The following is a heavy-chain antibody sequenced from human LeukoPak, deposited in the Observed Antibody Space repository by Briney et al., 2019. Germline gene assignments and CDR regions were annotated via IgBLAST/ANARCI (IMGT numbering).Heavy chain of an antibody. CDR1: GGSISSYS. D-gene: IGHD3-22*01. Sequence: PSETLSLTCTVSGGSISSYSWSWIRQPPGKGLEWIGYIYYSGSTNYNPSLKSRVTISVDTSKNQFSLKLSSVTAADTAVYYCARGLLGIERAFAIWGQGAMVTVSS. CDR3: ARGLLGIERAFAI. CDR2: IYYSGST. J-gene: IGHJ3*02. V-gene: IGHV4-59*01.